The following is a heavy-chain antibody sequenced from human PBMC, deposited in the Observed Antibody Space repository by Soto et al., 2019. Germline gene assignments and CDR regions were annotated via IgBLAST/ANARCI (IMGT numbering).Heavy chain of an antibody. CDR2: IHYRGRT. V-gene: IGHV4-31*03. CDR1: SGSVSSGSYY. Sequence: PSETLSLTCTVSSGSVSSGSYYWGWIRQPPGKGLEWIGYIHYRGRTSYNPSLESRASISLDTSGHHFSLKLTSVTAADTAVYYCAKEYGRLDYWGQGTLVTVSS. J-gene: IGHJ4*02. D-gene: IGHD4-17*01. CDR3: AKEYGRLDY.